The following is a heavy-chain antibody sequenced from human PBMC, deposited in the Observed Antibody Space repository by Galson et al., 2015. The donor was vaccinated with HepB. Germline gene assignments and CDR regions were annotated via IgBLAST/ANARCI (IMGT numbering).Heavy chain of an antibody. CDR3: AREVGLYGDYLFDY. V-gene: IGHV3-48*02. J-gene: IGHJ4*02. D-gene: IGHD4-17*01. CDR1: GFTFSSYS. Sequence: SLRLSCAASGFTFSSYSMNWVRQAPGKGLEWVSYISSSSSTIYYADSVKGRFTISRDNAKNSLYLQMNSLRDEDTAVYYCAREVGLYGDYLFDYWGQGTLVTVSS. CDR2: ISSSSSTI.